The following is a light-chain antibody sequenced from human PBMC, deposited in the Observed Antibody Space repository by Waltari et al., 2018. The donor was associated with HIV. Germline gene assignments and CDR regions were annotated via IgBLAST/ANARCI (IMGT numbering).Light chain of an antibody. J-gene: IGKJ2*01. CDR3: QQSDSFPYT. Sequence: DIQMTQSPSPLSASVGVTVVISCRASQCITYFLTWYQLKPGKAPALLISGASSLQSGVPSRFVGSGSETDFTLTIKNLQPGDFATYFCQQSDSFPYTFGPGTKLDI. CDR1: QCITYF. V-gene: IGKV1-39*01. CDR2: GAS.